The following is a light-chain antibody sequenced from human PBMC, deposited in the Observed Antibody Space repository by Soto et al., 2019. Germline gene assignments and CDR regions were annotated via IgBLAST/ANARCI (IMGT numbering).Light chain of an antibody. CDR3: QQRSNWRRT. J-gene: IGKJ2*02. Sequence: EIVLTQSPATLSLSPGERATLSCRASQSVSSYLAWYQQKPGQAPRLLIYDASNRATGIPARFSGSGSGTDFTLTISSLEPADFAVYYCQQRSNWRRTFGQGTKLEIK. CDR2: DAS. V-gene: IGKV3-11*01. CDR1: QSVSSY.